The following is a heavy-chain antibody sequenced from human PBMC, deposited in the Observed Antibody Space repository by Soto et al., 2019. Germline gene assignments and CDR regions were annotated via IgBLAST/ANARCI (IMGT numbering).Heavy chain of an antibody. Sequence: GGSLRLSCAASGFSFSGSSMHWVRQASGKGLEWVGRIRSGADNYATAYTASMKGRFIISRDDSKNTAYLQMNSLKTEDTAVYYCTRLSTNAPYDACDIWGQGTMVTVS. CDR2: IRSGADNYAT. CDR1: GFSFSGSS. CDR3: TRLSTNAPYDACDI. D-gene: IGHD2-8*01. V-gene: IGHV3-73*01. J-gene: IGHJ3*02.